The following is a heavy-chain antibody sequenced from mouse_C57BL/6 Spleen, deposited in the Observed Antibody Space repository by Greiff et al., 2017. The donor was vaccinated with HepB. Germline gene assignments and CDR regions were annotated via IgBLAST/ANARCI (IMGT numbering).Heavy chain of an antibody. J-gene: IGHJ4*01. CDR3: ARPPTSFYYAMDY. V-gene: IGHV1-7*01. CDR2: INPSSGYT. D-gene: IGHD2-10*01. Sequence: QVHVKQSGAELAKPGASMKLSCKASGYTFTSYWMHWVKQRPGQGLEWIGYINPSSGYTKYNQKFKDKATLTADKSSSTAYMQLSSLTYEDSAVYYCARPPTSFYYAMDYWGQGTSVTVSS. CDR1: GYTFTSYW.